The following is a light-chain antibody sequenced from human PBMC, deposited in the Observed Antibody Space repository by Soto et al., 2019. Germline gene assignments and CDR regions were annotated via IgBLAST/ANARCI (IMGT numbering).Light chain of an antibody. CDR1: SSNIGSNT. CDR3: AAWDDSLNGRV. CDR2: SNN. J-gene: IGLJ1*01. Sequence: QSVLTQPPSASGTPGQRVTISCSGSSSNIGSNTVNWYQQLPGTAPKLLIHSNNQRPSGVPDRSSGSKSGTSASLAISGLQSEDEADYYCAAWDDSLNGRVFGTGTKVTVL. V-gene: IGLV1-44*01.